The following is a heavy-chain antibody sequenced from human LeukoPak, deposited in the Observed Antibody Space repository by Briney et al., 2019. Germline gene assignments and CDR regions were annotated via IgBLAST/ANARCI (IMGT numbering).Heavy chain of an antibody. J-gene: IGHJ6*03. Sequence: GGPLRLSCAASGFTFSNAWMSWVRQAPGKGLEWVGGIKSKTDGRPTDYAAPVKGRFTISRDDSKNTLYLQMNSLKTEDTAVYYCTTARGCSSTSCYTQAYYYYYYYMDVWGKGTTVTVSS. D-gene: IGHD2-2*02. V-gene: IGHV3-15*01. CDR3: TTARGCSSTSCYTQAYYYYYYYMDV. CDR1: GFTFSNAW. CDR2: IKSKTDGRPT.